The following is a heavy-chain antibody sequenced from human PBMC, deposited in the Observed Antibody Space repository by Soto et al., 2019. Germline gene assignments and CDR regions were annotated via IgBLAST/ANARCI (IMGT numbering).Heavy chain of an antibody. J-gene: IGHJ6*02. CDR3: ARDSGGYGMDV. CDR1: GFTFSSYW. Sequence: GGSLRLSCAVSGFTFSSYWMHWVRQAPGKGLVWVSRINGDGNSTSYADSVKGRFTISRDNAKNSLYLQMNSLRAEGTAVYYCARDSGGYGMDVWGQGTTVTVSS. D-gene: IGHD1-26*01. CDR2: INGDGNST. V-gene: IGHV3-74*01.